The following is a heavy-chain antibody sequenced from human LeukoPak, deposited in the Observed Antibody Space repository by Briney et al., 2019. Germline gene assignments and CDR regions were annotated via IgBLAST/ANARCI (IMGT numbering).Heavy chain of an antibody. Sequence: PGGSLRLSCAASGFTFGSHSMHWVRQAPGKGLEWIAYINSSSSPIYYADSVKGRFTISRDNAKNSLYLQMNSLRAEDTAVYYCARGGLYCSSTSCYPTPFDYWGQGTLVTVSS. CDR2: INSSSSPI. CDR1: GFTFGSHS. V-gene: IGHV3-48*04. J-gene: IGHJ4*02. D-gene: IGHD2-2*01. CDR3: ARGGLYCSSTSCYPTPFDY.